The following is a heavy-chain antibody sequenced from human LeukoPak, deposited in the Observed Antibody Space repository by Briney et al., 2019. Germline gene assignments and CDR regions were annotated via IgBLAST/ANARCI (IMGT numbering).Heavy chain of an antibody. CDR1: GFTFSSYA. CDR3: AKDMYPDSSGWSNYFDY. D-gene: IGHD6-19*01. Sequence: GGSLRLSCAASGFTFSSYAMSWVRQAPGKGLEWVSAISGSGGSTYYADSVKGQFTISRDNSKNTLYLQMNSLRAEDTAVYYCAKDMYPDSSGWSNYFDYWGQGTLVTVSS. CDR2: ISGSGGST. J-gene: IGHJ4*02. V-gene: IGHV3-23*01.